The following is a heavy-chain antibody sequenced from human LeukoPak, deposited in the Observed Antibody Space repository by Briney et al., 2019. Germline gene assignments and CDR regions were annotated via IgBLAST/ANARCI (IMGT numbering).Heavy chain of an antibody. J-gene: IGHJ4*02. V-gene: IGHV3-48*03. CDR2: ISSSGSTI. D-gene: IGHD6-19*01. CDR1: GFTFSSQE. Sequence: GGSLRLSCAASGFTFSSQEMNWVRQAPGKGLEWLSYISSSGSTIYYADSVKGRFTISRDNAKNSLYLQMNSLRAEDTAVYYCARGPHPYSSGWYHFDYWGQGTLVTVSS. CDR3: ARGPHPYSSGWYHFDY.